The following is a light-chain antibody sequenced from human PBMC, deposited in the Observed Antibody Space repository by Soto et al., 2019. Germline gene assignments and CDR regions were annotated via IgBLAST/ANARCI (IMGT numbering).Light chain of an antibody. CDR1: QSVSSSH. Sequence: EIVLTQSPGTLSLSPGERATLSCRASQSVSSSHLAWYQQKPGQAPRLLIYGASTRATGIPARFSGSGSGTEFTLTISSLQSEDFAVYYCQQYNNWPITFGGGTKVDIK. V-gene: IGKV3-15*01. CDR2: GAS. J-gene: IGKJ4*01. CDR3: QQYNNWPIT.